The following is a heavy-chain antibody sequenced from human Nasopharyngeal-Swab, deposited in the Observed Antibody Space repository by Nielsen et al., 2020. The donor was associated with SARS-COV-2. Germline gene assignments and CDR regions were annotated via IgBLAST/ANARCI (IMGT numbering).Heavy chain of an antibody. V-gene: IGHV3-30-3*01. CDR2: ISYDGSNK. D-gene: IGHD2-8*01. CDR3: ARISPRGGYCTNGVCSALDY. Sequence: GESLKISCAASGFTFSSYAMHWVRQAPGKGLEWVAVISYDGSNKYYADSVKGRFTISRDNSKNTLYLQMNSLRAEDTAVYYCARISPRGGYCTNGVCSALDYWGQGTLVTVSS. CDR1: GFTFSSYA. J-gene: IGHJ4*02.